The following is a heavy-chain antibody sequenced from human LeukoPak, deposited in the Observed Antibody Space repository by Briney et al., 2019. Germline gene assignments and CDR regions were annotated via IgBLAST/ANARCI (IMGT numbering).Heavy chain of an antibody. D-gene: IGHD3-22*01. CDR2: IIPIFGTA. V-gene: IGHV1-69*05. J-gene: IGHJ4*02. Sequence: SVKVSCKASGGTFSSYAISWVRQAPGQGLEWMGGIIPIFGTANYAQKFQGRVTITTDESTSTAYMELSSLRSEDTAVYYCARANYYDSSGYYFNFEYWGQGTLVTVSS. CDR1: GGTFSSYA. CDR3: ARANYYDSSGYYFNFEY.